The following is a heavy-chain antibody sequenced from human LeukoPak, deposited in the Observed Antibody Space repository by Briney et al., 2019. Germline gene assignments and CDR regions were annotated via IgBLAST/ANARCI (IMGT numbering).Heavy chain of an antibody. J-gene: IGHJ4*02. CDR2: IYTSGST. V-gene: IGHV4-4*07. CDR1: GGSIRSYY. Sequence: SETLSLTCTVSGGSIRSYYWSWIRQPAGKGLEWIGRIYTSGSTNYNPSLKSRVTMSVDTSKNQFSLKLSSVTAADPAAYYCARSARDSSGYYYFDYWGQGTLVTVSS. CDR3: ARSARDSSGYYYFDY. D-gene: IGHD3-22*01.